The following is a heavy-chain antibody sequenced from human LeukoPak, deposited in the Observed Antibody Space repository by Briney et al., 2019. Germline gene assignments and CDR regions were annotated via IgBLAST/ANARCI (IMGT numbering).Heavy chain of an antibody. J-gene: IGHJ2*01. CDR3: ATDRRHLRGYFDL. Sequence: PGGSLRLSCAASGFTFSDYYMSCIRRAPGKGLEWGSYISSSVSTIYYADSVKGRFTISRDNAKNSLYRQRNSLRAEDTAVYYCATDRRHLRGYFDLWGRGTLVTVSS. CDR2: ISSSVSTI. CDR1: GFTFSDYY. V-gene: IGHV3-11*01.